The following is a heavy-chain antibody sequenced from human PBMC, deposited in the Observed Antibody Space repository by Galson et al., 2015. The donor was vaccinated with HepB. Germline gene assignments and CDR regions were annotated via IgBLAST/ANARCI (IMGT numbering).Heavy chain of an antibody. CDR1: GYSFTSYW. V-gene: IGHV5-51*01. CDR3: ARLGGSCSSTSCYWAKAFDI. D-gene: IGHD2-2*01. CDR2: IYPGDSDT. Sequence: QSGAEVKKPGESLKISCKGSGYSFTSYWIGWVRQMPGKGLEWMGIIYPGDSDTRYSPSFQGQVTISADKSISTAYLQWSSLKASDTAMYYCARLGGSCSSTSCYWAKAFDIWGQGTMGTVSS. J-gene: IGHJ3*02.